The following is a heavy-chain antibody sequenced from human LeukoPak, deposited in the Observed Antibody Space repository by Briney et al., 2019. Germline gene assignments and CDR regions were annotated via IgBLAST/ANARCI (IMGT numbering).Heavy chain of an antibody. D-gene: IGHD2-2*01. CDR1: GYTFTGYY. V-gene: IGHV1-8*02. J-gene: IGHJ6*03. CDR2: MNPNSGNT. CDR3: ARVSSRGYCTSTSCPYYYYMDV. Sequence: ASVKVSCKASGYTFTGYYMHWVRQAPGQGLEWMGWMNPNSGNTGYAQKFQGRVTMTRNTSISTAYMELSSLRSEDTAVYYCARVSSRGYCTSTSCPYYYYMDVWGKGTTVTISS.